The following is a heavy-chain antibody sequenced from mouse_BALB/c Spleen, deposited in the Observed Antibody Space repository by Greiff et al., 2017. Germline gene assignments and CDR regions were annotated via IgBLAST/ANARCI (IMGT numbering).Heavy chain of an antibody. CDR2: ISNLAYSI. V-gene: IGHV5-15*02. D-gene: IGHD2-14*01. J-gene: IGHJ4*01. Sequence: EVQRVESGGGLVQPGGSRKLSCAASGFTFSDYGMAWVRQAPGKGPEWVAFISNLAYSIYYADTVTGRFTISRENAKNTLYLEMSSLRSEDTAMYYCARDHRYYAMDYWGQGTSVTVSS. CDR3: ARDHRYYAMDY. CDR1: GFTFSDYG.